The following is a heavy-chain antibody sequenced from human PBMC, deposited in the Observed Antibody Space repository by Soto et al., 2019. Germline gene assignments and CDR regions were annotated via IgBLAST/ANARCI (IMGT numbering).Heavy chain of an antibody. V-gene: IGHV3-73*02. CDR1: GFTFSGSA. Sequence: EVQLVESGGGLVQPGGSLKLSCAASGFTFSGSAMHWVRQASGKGLEWVGRIRSKANSYATAYAASVKGRFTISRDASKNTAYLQMNSLKTEDTAVYYCTRPPSRPFFGEDAFDIWGQGTMVTVSS. CDR3: TRPPSRPFFGEDAFDI. CDR2: IRSKANSYAT. J-gene: IGHJ3*02. D-gene: IGHD3-16*01.